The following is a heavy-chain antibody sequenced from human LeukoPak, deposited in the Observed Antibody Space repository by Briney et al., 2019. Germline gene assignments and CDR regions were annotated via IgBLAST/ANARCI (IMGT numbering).Heavy chain of an antibody. J-gene: IGHJ6*02. D-gene: IGHD1-26*01. V-gene: IGHV3-7*01. Sequence: GGSLRLSCEAAGTTFSRYWMNWVRQAPGKGLEWVANIKQDGSEKYYVDSVKGRFTISRDNSENTLYLQMSSLRSEDTGVYYCVRKEVGTLRAMDVWGQGTTVIVSS. CDR1: GTTFSRYW. CDR2: IKQDGSEK. CDR3: VRKEVGTLRAMDV.